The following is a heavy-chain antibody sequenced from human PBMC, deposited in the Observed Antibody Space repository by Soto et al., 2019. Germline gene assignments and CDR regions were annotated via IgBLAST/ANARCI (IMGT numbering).Heavy chain of an antibody. CDR1: GGSMNSYY. Sequence: PSETLSLTCTVSGGSMNSYYWILIRQPPGKGLEWIGYIFSTGTTNYNPSLKSRVTISIDTSKNQFSLRLKSVTTADTAFYYCAREGAFGDTPWGQGTLVTVSS. CDR2: IFSTGTT. D-gene: IGHD4-17*01. V-gene: IGHV4-59*01. CDR3: AREGAFGDTP. J-gene: IGHJ5*02.